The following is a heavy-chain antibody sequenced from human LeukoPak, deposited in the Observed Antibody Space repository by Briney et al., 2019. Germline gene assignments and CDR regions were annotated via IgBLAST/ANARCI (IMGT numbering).Heavy chain of an antibody. CDR1: GFTFSSYA. Sequence: PGGSLRLSCAASGFTFSSYAMSWVRQAPGKGLEWVGFIRSKAYGGTTEYAASVKGRFTISRDDSKSIAYLQMNSLKTEDTAVYYCTRVRYSSSVNDYWGQGTLVTVSS. D-gene: IGHD6-13*01. V-gene: IGHV3-49*04. CDR3: TRVRYSSSVNDY. J-gene: IGHJ4*02. CDR2: IRSKAYGGTT.